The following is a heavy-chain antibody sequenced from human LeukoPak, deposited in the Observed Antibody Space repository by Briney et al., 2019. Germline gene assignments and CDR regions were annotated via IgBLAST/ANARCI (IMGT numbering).Heavy chain of an antibody. D-gene: IGHD2-2*01. V-gene: IGHV3-48*02. J-gene: IGHJ6*02. CDR3: ARDGGAAIGKYYYYYGMDV. Sequence: GGSLRLSCAASGLTFSSYAMSWVRQAPGKGLEWVSYISSSSSTIYYADSVKGRFTISRDNAKNSLYLQMNSLRDEDTAVYYCARDGGAAIGKYYYYYGMDVWGQGTTVTVSS. CDR2: ISSSSSTI. CDR1: GLTFSSYA.